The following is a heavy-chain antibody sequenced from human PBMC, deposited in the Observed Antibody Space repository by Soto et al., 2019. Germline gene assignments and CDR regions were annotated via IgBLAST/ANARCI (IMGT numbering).Heavy chain of an antibody. CDR3: ASEVLVRGIKYHGMDV. V-gene: IGHV3-33*01. Sequence: QVQLVESGGGVVQPGRSLSLSCAASGFTFSSYGIHWVRPAPGKGLGWVAVIWYDGSNKYYAVSVKGRFTISRDNSKNTLYLQMNSLRAEDTAVYYCASEVLVRGIKYHGMDVWGQGTTVTVSS. D-gene: IGHD3-10*01. CDR2: IWYDGSNK. J-gene: IGHJ6*02. CDR1: GFTFSSYG.